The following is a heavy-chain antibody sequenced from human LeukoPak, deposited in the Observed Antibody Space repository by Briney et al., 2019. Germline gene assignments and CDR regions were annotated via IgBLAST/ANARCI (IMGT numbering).Heavy chain of an antibody. D-gene: IGHD3-9*01. CDR1: GFTFDDYA. CDR2: IDWNSRST. V-gene: IGHV3-9*01. CDR3: ARDRRPLTGYNAQDY. J-gene: IGHJ4*02. Sequence: GGSLRLSCAASGFTFDDYAMQWVRLSPGKGLEGVSRIDWNSRSTVYADSVRGRFTTSRDNAKNSLYLQMNSLRPEDTALYYCARDRRPLTGYNAQDYWGQGTLVTVSS.